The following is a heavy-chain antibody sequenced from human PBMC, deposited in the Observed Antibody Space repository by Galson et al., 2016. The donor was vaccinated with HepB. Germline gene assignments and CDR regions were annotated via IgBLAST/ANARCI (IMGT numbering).Heavy chain of an antibody. D-gene: IGHD5-24*01. CDR1: GFTFKSYG. Sequence: SCAGSGFTFKSYGMHWVRQAPGKGLQWVAMISNDGSQTYFTDAVKGRFTSSRDNSKYMLYLQMNKLRAEDTALYYCVKQRSRDKDFDYWGQGTLVTVSS. J-gene: IGHJ4*02. CDR2: ISNDGSQT. CDR3: VKQRSRDKDFDY. V-gene: IGHV3-30*18.